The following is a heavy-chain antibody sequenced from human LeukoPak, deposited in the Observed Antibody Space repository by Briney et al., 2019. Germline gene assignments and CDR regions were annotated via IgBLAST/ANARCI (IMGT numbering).Heavy chain of an antibody. V-gene: IGHV4-59*08. CDR1: GGSISSYY. CDR3: ARHYYDSSGYYYVHYFDY. CDR2: IYYSGST. J-gene: IGHJ4*02. D-gene: IGHD3-22*01. Sequence: SETLSLTCTVSGGSISSYYWSWIRQPPGKGLEWIGYIYYSGSTNYNPSLKSRVTISVDTSKNQFSLKLSSVTAADTAVYYCARHYYDSSGYYYVHYFDYWGQGTLVTVSS.